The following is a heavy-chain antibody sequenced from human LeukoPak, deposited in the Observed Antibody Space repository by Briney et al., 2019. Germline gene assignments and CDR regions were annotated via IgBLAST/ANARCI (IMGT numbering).Heavy chain of an antibody. J-gene: IGHJ6*02. Sequence: GRSLTLSCAASGFTFSSYAMHWVRQAPGKGLEWVAVISYDGSNKYYADSVKGRFTISRDNSKNTLYLQMNSLRAEDTAVYYCARDRSGSYWPHYYYGMDVWGQGTTVTVSS. CDR2: ISYDGSNK. D-gene: IGHD1-26*01. CDR3: ARDRSGSYWPHYYYGMDV. CDR1: GFTFSSYA. V-gene: IGHV3-30-3*01.